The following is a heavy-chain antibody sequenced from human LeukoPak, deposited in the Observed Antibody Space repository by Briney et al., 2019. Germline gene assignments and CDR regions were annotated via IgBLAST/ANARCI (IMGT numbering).Heavy chain of an antibody. D-gene: IGHD5-18*01. J-gene: IGHJ6*03. CDR1: GYTFTSHG. V-gene: IGHV1-2*02. CDR2: INPDSGDT. CDR3: ARTTEGGYTYGYFYYYYMDV. Sequence: ASVKVSCKASGYTFTSHGISWVRQAPGQGLEWMRWINPDSGDTNYAQKFQGRVTMTRDTSISTAYMELARLTSDDTAVYYCARTTEGGYTYGYFYYYYMDVWGKGTTVTISS.